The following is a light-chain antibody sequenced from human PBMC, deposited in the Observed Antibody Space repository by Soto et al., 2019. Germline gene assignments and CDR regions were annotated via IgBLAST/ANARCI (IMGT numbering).Light chain of an antibody. CDR2: AAS. CDR1: ESIGIY. CDR3: HQTRSYPST. V-gene: IGKV1-39*01. J-gene: IGKJ4*01. Sequence: DVQMSQTPTSLSASVGDRVSITCRASESIGIYLNWYKQKPGKVPKLLIYAASSLQSGVPSRFSGSGSGRDFTLTVYSLQAPAVAIYCCHQTRSYPSTCRGGTKVDIK.